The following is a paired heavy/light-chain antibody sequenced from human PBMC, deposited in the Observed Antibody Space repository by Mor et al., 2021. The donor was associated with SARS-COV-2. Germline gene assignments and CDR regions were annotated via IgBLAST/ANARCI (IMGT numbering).Light chain of an antibody. CDR2: AAS. CDR3: QQYNDVPLT. Sequence: DIQMTQSPSSLSASVGDRVTITCQASQDISKYLNWYQQKTGKAPKLLIYAASNLETGVPSRFSGSGSGTDFTFTISSLQPEDFATYYCQQYNDVPLTFGGGTKLEIK. V-gene: IGKV1-33*01. J-gene: IGKJ4*01. CDR1: QDISKY.
Heavy chain of an antibody. V-gene: IGHV3-49*05. Sequence: EVQLMESGGGLVKPGRSLRLSCAASGFTFGDYTMTWFRQAPGKGLEWVAFIRNKAYGGTTEYAASVRGRFTISRDDSKSIAYLQMNSLKSEDTAVYFCSRDPLGLKYVAYWGQGTLVTVSS. CDR2: IRNKAYGGTT. D-gene: IGHD7-27*01. J-gene: IGHJ4*02. CDR1: GFTFGDYT. CDR3: SRDPLGLKYVAY.